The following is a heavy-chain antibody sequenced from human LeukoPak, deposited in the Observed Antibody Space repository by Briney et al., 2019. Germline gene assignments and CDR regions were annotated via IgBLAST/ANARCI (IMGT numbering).Heavy chain of an antibody. CDR1: GGTFSSYA. CDR3: ARDGYDFWSGYNYYYYGMDV. D-gene: IGHD3-3*01. V-gene: IGHV1-2*06. J-gene: IGHJ6*02. Sequence: ASVKVSCKASGGTFSSYAISWVRQAPGQGLEWMGRINPNSGGTNYAQKFQGRVTMTRDTSISTAYMELSRLRSDDTAVYYCARDGYDFWSGYNYYYYGMDVWGQGTTVTVSS. CDR2: INPNSGGT.